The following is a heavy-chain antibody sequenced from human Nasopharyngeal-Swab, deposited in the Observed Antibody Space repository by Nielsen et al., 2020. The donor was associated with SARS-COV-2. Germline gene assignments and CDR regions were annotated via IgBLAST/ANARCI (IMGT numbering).Heavy chain of an antibody. V-gene: IGHV6-1*01. Sequence: LSCDISGARVSSSSAAWNWIRQSPSRGLEWLGRTYYRSKWYNDYAVSVKSRITINPDTSKNQFSLHLNSVTPEDTAVYYCARARGAYGDYYYYYYTDVWGKGTTVTVSS. CDR2: TYYRSKWYN. CDR3: ARARGAYGDYYYYYYTDV. D-gene: IGHD4-17*01. CDR1: GARVSSSSAA. J-gene: IGHJ6*03.